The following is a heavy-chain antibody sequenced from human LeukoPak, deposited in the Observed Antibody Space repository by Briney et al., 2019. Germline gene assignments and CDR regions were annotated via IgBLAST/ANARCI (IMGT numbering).Heavy chain of an antibody. CDR1: GFTFSRYW. D-gene: IGHD6-19*01. Sequence: GGSLRLSCAASGFTFSRYWMHWVRQAPGKGLVWVSRINSDGNSTNYADSVKGRFTISRDNAKNTLYLEMNSLRAEDTAVYYCASGSSSGWYRGTDYWGQGSLVTVSS. CDR2: INSDGNST. V-gene: IGHV3-74*01. J-gene: IGHJ4*02. CDR3: ASGSSSGWYRGTDY.